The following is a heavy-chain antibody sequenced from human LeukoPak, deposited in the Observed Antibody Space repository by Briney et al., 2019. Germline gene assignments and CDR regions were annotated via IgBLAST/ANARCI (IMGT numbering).Heavy chain of an antibody. CDR2: IKQDGSEK. CDR1: GFTFSSDW. J-gene: IGHJ5*02. V-gene: IGHV3-7*05. D-gene: IGHD3-16*02. CDR3: AGVITRNWFDP. Sequence: GGSLRLSCAASGFTFSSDWMSWVRQAPGKGLEWVANIKQDGSEKYYVDSVEGRFTISRDNAKNSLYLQMNSLRAEDTAVYYCAGVITRNWFDPWGQGTLVTVSS.